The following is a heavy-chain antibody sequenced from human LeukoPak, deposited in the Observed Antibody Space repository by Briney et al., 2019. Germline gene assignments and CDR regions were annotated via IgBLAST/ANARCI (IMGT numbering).Heavy chain of an antibody. CDR1: GFTFSSYE. V-gene: IGHV3-48*03. Sequence: GGSLRLSCAASGFTFSSYEMNWVRQAPGKGLEWVSYISSSGSTIYYADSVKGRFTISRDNAKNSLYLQMNSLRAEDTAVYYCARVAFGGVMVLDYWGQGTLVTVSS. D-gene: IGHD3-16*01. CDR3: ARVAFGGVMVLDY. CDR2: ISSSGSTI. J-gene: IGHJ4*02.